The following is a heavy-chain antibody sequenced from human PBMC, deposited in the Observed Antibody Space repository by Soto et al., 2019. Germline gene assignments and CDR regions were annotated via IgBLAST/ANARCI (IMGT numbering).Heavy chain of an antibody. CDR3: ARARLRRSYSSSPYYGTDV. V-gene: IGHV4-34*01. J-gene: IGHJ6*02. CDR1: GGSFSGYY. D-gene: IGHD6-6*01. Sequence: SETLSLTCAVYGGSFSGYYWSWIRQPPGKGLEWIGEINHSGSTNYNPSLKSRVTISVDTSKTQFSLKLSSVTAADTAVYYCARARLRRSYSSSPYYGTDVWGQGTTVTVSS. CDR2: INHSGST.